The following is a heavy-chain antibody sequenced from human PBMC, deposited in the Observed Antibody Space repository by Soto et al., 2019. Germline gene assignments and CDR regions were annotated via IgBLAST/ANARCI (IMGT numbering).Heavy chain of an antibody. V-gene: IGHV1-69*13. J-gene: IGHJ1*01. Sequence: GASVKVSCKASGGTFSSYAISWVRQAPGQGLEWMGGIIPIFGTANYAQKFQGRVTITADESTSTAYMELSSLRSEDTAVYYCARRFCSGGSCYFQHLGQGTLVTVSS. D-gene: IGHD2-15*01. CDR3: ARRFCSGGSCYFQH. CDR1: GGTFSSYA. CDR2: IIPIFGTA.